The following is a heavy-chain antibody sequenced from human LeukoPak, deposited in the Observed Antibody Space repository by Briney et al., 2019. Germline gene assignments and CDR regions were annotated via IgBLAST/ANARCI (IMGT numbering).Heavy chain of an antibody. D-gene: IGHD3-22*01. CDR1: GGSISSGSYY. CDR2: IYTSGST. Sequence: SETLSLTCTVSGGSISSGSYYWSWIRQPAGKGLEWIGRIYTSGSTNYNPSLKSRVTISVDTSKSQFSLKLSSVTAADTAVYYCARDSSGLHMDVWGKGTTVTISS. CDR3: ARDSSGLHMDV. J-gene: IGHJ6*03. V-gene: IGHV4-61*02.